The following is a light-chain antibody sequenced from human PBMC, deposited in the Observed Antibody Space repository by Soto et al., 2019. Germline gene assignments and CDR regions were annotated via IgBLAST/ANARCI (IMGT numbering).Light chain of an antibody. CDR2: AAS. Sequence: EIVLTQSPGTLSLSPGERATLSCRASQSVSSNYLAWFQQKPGQAPRLLIYAASTRATGIPDRFSGSGSGTDFTLTISRLEPEDCAVYYCQQYGNSPKTFGQVSKVDIK. CDR3: QQYGNSPKT. V-gene: IGKV3-20*01. J-gene: IGKJ1*01. CDR1: QSVSSNY.